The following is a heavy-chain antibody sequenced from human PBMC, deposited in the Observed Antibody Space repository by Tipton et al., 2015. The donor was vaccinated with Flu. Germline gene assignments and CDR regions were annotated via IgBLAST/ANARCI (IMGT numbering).Heavy chain of an antibody. CDR3: ARRVAVAAHFDY. Sequence: TLSLTCTVSGGSISSSSYYWGWIRQPPGKGLEWIGSIYYSGSTYYNPSLKSRVTISVGTSKNQFSLKLSSVTAADTAVYYCARRVAVAAHFDYWGQGTLVTVSS. D-gene: IGHD6-19*01. V-gene: IGHV4-39*01. CDR1: GGSISSSSYY. J-gene: IGHJ4*02. CDR2: IYYSGST.